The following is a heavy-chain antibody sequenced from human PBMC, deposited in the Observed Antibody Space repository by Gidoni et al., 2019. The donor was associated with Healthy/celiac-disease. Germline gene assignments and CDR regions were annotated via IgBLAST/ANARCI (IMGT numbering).Heavy chain of an antibody. Sequence: QVQLAESGGGVVQPGRSLRLSCAASGSTFSSYAMHWVRQAPGKGLEWVAVISYDGSNKYYADSVKGRFTISRDNSKNTLYLQMNSLRAEDTAVYYCARDPYYDILTGYYIYYYYGMDVWGQGTTVTVSS. D-gene: IGHD3-9*01. CDR3: ARDPYYDILTGYYIYYYYGMDV. CDR2: ISYDGSNK. CDR1: GSTFSSYA. V-gene: IGHV3-30-3*01. J-gene: IGHJ6*02.